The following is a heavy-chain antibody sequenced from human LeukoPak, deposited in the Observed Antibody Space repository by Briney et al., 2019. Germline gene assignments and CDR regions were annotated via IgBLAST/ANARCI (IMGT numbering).Heavy chain of an antibody. J-gene: IGHJ4*02. Sequence: GGSLRLSCLASGFTFSSYAMNWVRQAPGKGLEWVSAISGSGGTTYYADSVKGRFTISRDNSKKTLYLQMSNLRAEDTAVYYCAKDLEYSRSGMCWGQGTLVTVSS. D-gene: IGHD6-6*01. CDR2: ISGSGGTT. V-gene: IGHV3-23*01. CDR3: AKDLEYSRSGMC. CDR1: GFTFSSYA.